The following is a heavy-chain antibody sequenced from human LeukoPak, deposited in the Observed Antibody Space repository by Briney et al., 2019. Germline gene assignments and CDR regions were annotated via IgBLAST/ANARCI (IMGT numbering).Heavy chain of an antibody. CDR2: INADSANR. J-gene: IGHJ6*02. CDR1: GFTFRNHA. V-gene: IGHV3-23*01. CDR3: ARDEVAYYGSGAGYYYYYGMGV. D-gene: IGHD3-10*01. Sequence: GGSLRLSCAASGFTFRNHAMSWVRQTPGKGLEWVSAINADSANRHYADSVKGRFTISRDNSKNTLYLQMNSLRAEDTAVYYCARDEVAYYGSGAGYYYYYGMGVWGQGTTVTVSS.